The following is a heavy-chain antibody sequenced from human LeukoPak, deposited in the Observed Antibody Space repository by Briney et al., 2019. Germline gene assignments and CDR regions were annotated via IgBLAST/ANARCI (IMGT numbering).Heavy chain of an antibody. D-gene: IGHD2-15*01. CDR1: GYTLTELS. CDR2: FDPEDGET. J-gene: IGHJ5*02. CDR3: ATVLLGYCSGGSCYWFDP. V-gene: IGHV1-24*01. Sequence: GASVKVSCKVSGYTLTELSMHWVRQAPGKGLEWMGGFDPEDGETIYAQKFQGRVTMTEDTSTDTAYMELSSLRSEDTAVYYGATVLLGYCSGGSCYWFDPWGQGTLVTVSS.